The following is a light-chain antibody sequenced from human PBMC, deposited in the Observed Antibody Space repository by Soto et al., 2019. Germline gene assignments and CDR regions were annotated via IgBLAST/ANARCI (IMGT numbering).Light chain of an antibody. CDR3: SSYTSRSTPYV. V-gene: IGLV2-14*01. CDR1: SSDVGAYNY. Sequence: QSVLTQPASVSGSPGQSITISCTGTSSDVGAYNYASWYQQHPGKAPKLMIYDVSNRPSGISNRFSGSKSGNTASLTISGLQAEDEADYYCSSYTSRSTPYVFGNGTKVTVL. CDR2: DVS. J-gene: IGLJ1*01.